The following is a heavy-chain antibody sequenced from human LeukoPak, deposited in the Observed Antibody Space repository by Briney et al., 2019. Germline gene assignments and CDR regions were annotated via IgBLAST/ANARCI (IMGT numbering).Heavy chain of an antibody. CDR3: AKDLSSSWYSVAKFDY. CDR1: GFTFSSYA. V-gene: IGHV3-23*01. D-gene: IGHD6-13*01. Sequence: PGGSLRLSCAASGFTFSSYAMSWVRQAPGKGLEWVSAISGSGGSTYYEDSVKGRFTISRDNSKNTLYLQMNSLRAEDKAVYYCAKDLSSSWYSVAKFDYWGQGTLVTVSS. CDR2: ISGSGGST. J-gene: IGHJ4*02.